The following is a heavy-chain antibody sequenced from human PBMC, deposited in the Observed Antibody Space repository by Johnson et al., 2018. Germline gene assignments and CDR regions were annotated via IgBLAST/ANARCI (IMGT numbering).Heavy chain of an antibody. Sequence: VQLVQSGGGVVQPGRSLRLSCAASGFTFSRNAMHWVRQAPGKGLEWVAGISYDGSKKYYADSVKGRFTISRDNSKNTASLQMRSLRAEDTALYYCARYGMTAANIVAGGSDNWGQGTLVTVSS. J-gene: IGHJ4*02. D-gene: IGHD6-13*01. CDR2: ISYDGSKK. CDR3: ARYGMTAANIVAGGSDN. V-gene: IGHV3-30-3*01. CDR1: GFTFSRNA.